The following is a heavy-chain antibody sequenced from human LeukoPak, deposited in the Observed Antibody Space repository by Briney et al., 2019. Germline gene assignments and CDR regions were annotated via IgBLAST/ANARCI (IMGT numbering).Heavy chain of an antibody. CDR3: AKGTLRVATIAFDY. CDR2: ISGSGGST. Sequence: GRSLRLSCAASGFTFSNYAMSWVRQAPGKGLEWVSAISGSGGSTYYADSVKGRFTISRDNSKNTLYLQMNSLRAEDTAVYYCAKGTLRVATIAFDYWGQGTLVTVSA. CDR1: GFTFSNYA. J-gene: IGHJ4*02. D-gene: IGHD5-24*01. V-gene: IGHV3-23*01.